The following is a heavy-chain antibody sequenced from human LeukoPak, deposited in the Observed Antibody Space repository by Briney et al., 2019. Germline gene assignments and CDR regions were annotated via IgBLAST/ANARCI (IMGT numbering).Heavy chain of an antibody. V-gene: IGHV4-34*01. Sequence: PSETLSLTCAVYGGSFCCYYWSWIRQPPGKGLEWIGEINHSGSTNYNPSLKSRVTISVDTSKNQFSLKLSSVTAADTAVYYCAAGPRGWFDPWGQGTLVTVSS. D-gene: IGHD6-25*01. CDR2: INHSGST. J-gene: IGHJ5*02. CDR3: AAGPRGWFDP. CDR1: GGSFCCYY.